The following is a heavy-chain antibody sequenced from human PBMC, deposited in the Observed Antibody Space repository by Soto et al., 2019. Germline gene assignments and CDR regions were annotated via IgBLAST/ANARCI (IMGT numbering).Heavy chain of an antibody. CDR2: ISGGGLST. D-gene: IGHD1-26*01. V-gene: IGHV3-23*01. Sequence: PGGSLRLSCAASGFTFSNYAMSWVRQAPGKGLEWVSGISGGGLSTYYADSVRGRFTLSRDDSKNTLYVQMNSLRADDTAVYYCAKGQKFGGNTLFDHWGQGTLVTVSS. J-gene: IGHJ4*02. CDR1: GFTFSNYA. CDR3: AKGQKFGGNTLFDH.